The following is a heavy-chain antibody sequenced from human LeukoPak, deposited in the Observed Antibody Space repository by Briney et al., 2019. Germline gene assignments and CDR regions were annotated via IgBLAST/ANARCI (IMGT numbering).Heavy chain of an antibody. V-gene: IGHV3-30-3*01. CDR2: ISYDGSNK. J-gene: IGHJ4*02. CDR3: AKGRPESSGRYEDC. Sequence: PGGSLRLSCAASGFTFSSYAMHWVRQAPGKGLEWVAVISYDGSNKYYADSVKGRFTISRDNSKNTMYLEMNSLRAEDTAVYYCAKGRPESSGRYEDCWGQGTLVTVSS. D-gene: IGHD6-19*01. CDR1: GFTFSSYA.